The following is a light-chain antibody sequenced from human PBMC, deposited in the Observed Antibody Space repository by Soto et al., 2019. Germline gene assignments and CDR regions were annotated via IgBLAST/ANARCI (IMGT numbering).Light chain of an antibody. CDR3: SSFTTINTVV. CDR2: DVI. V-gene: IGLV2-14*03. Sequence: QSVLTQPASVSGSPGQSITISCAGTNSDIGTYNYVSWYQQHPGNAPKLMIYDVIYRPSGVSSRFSGSKSANTASLTISGLQAEDEADYYCSSFTTINTVVFGGGTKLTVL. CDR1: NSDIGTYNY. J-gene: IGLJ2*01.